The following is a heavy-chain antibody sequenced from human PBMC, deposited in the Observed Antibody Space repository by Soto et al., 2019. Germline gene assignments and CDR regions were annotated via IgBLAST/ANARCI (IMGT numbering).Heavy chain of an antibody. CDR3: ARVAVVDATLNAFDI. CDR1: GFTFSSYS. CDR2: INSRSSTI. V-gene: IGHV3-48*01. Sequence: EVQLVESGGGLVQPAGSLRLSCAASGFTFSSYSMSWVRQAPGKGLEWVSYINSRSSTIYYADSVKGRFSISRDNARNSLYLQMNSLRAEDTAVYYCARVAVVDATLNAFDIWGQGTMVTVSS. J-gene: IGHJ3*02. D-gene: IGHD2-15*01.